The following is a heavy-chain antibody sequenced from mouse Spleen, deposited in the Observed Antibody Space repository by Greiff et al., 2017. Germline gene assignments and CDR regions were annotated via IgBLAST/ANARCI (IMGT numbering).Heavy chain of an antibody. CDR3: ARSPSAWFAY. J-gene: IGHJ3*01. Sequence: QVQLQQSGAELVRPGTSVKVSCKASGYAFTNYLIEWVKQRPGQGLEWIGVINPGSGGTNYNEKFKGKATLTADKSSSTAYMQLSSLTSDDSAVYFCARSPSAWFAYWGQGTLVTVSA. V-gene: IGHV1-54*01. CDR1: GYAFTNYL. CDR2: INPGSGGT.